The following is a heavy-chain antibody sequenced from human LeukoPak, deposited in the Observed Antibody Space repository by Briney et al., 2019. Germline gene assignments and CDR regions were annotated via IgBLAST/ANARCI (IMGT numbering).Heavy chain of an antibody. CDR1: GYTFTSYD. D-gene: IGHD6-19*01. Sequence: ASVKVSCKASGYTFTSYDITWVRQATGQGLEWMGWMNPNNGNTGYAQRFQGRVTLTRDTSITTAYMELSSLRSEDTAVYYCAKDPSAAVAGFVDYWGQGTLVTVSS. CDR2: MNPNNGNT. V-gene: IGHV1-8*01. CDR3: AKDPSAAVAGFVDY. J-gene: IGHJ4*02.